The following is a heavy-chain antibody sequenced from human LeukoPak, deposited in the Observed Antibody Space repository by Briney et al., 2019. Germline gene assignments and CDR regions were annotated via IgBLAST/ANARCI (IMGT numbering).Heavy chain of an antibody. D-gene: IGHD5-24*01. V-gene: IGHV3-23*01. Sequence: GGSLRLSCAASGFTFSSYAMSWVRQAPGKGLEWVSAISGSGGSTYYADSVKGRFTISRDNSRNTLYLQMNSLRAEDTAVYYCAKDRGDGYIHFDYWGQGTLVTVSS. CDR1: GFTFSSYA. CDR3: AKDRGDGYIHFDY. CDR2: ISGSGGST. J-gene: IGHJ4*02.